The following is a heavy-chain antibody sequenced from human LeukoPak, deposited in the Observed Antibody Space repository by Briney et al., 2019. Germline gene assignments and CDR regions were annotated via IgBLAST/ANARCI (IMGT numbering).Heavy chain of an antibody. V-gene: IGHV3-23*01. CDR3: AKGSHTVRPDYFDY. D-gene: IGHD4-11*01. J-gene: IGHJ4*02. CDR1: GFTFSSYA. Sequence: GGSLRLSCAASGFTFSSYAMSWVRQAPGKGLEWFSAISGAGDSTYYADSVKGRFTISRDYSENTLYLQMNSLRAEDTAVYYCAKGSHTVRPDYFDYWGQGTLVTLFS. CDR2: ISGAGDST.